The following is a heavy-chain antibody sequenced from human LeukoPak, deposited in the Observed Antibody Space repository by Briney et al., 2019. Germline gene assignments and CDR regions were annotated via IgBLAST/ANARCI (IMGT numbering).Heavy chain of an antibody. CDR1: GGSISSSSYY. V-gene: IGHV4-39*01. D-gene: IGHD3-3*01. CDR2: IYYCGST. J-gene: IGHJ5*02. CDR3: ARTRGLFANWFDP. Sequence: SETLSLICTVSGGSISSSSYYWGWIRQPPGKGLEWIGSIYYCGSTYYNPSLKSRVTISVDTSKNQFSLKLSSVTAADTAVYYCARTRGLFANWFDPWGQGTLVTVSS.